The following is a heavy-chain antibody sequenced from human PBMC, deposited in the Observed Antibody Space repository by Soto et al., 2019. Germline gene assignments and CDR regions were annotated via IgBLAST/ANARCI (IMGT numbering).Heavy chain of an antibody. CDR3: AKHLLGGRSSPRDWFDP. J-gene: IGHJ5*02. D-gene: IGHD6-13*01. V-gene: IGHV3-30-3*02. CDR2: ISYDGSNK. Sequence: GGSLRLSCAASGFTFSSYAMHWVRQAPGKGLEWVAVISYDGSNKYYADSVKGRFTISRDNSKNTLYLQMNSLRAEDTAVYYCAKHLLGGRSSPRDWFDPWGQGTLVTVSS. CDR1: GFTFSSYA.